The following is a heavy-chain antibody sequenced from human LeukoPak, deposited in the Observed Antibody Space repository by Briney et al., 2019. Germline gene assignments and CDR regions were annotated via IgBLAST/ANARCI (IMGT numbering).Heavy chain of an antibody. CDR3: ARDHSYDSGGRKGWWFDP. D-gene: IGHD3-22*01. Sequence: GASVRVSCKASGYTFTRHYIHWVRQAPGKGLEWMGVINPNGGGTTYAQKFQGRFTMTRDMSTSTLYMELSSLRSEDAAVYYCARDHSYDSGGRKGWWFDPWGQGTLVTVSS. CDR2: INPNGGGT. CDR1: GYTFTRHY. J-gene: IGHJ5*02. V-gene: IGHV1-46*01.